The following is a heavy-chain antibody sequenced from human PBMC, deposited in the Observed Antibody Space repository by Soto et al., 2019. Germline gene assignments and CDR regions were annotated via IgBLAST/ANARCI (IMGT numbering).Heavy chain of an antibody. V-gene: IGHV3-21*01. CDR3: ARDGRTDLYYYYYYGMDV. Sequence: EVQLVESGGGLVKPGGSLRLSCAASGFTFSSYSMNWVRQAPGKGLEWVSSISSSSSYIYYADSVKGRFTISRDNAKNSLYLQMNSLRAEDTAVYYCARDGRTDLYYYYYYGMDVWGQGTTVTVSS. CDR2: ISSSSSYI. D-gene: IGHD1-1*01. J-gene: IGHJ6*02. CDR1: GFTFSSYS.